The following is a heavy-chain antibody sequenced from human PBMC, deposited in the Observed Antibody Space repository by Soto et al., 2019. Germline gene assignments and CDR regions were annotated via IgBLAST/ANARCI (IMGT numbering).Heavy chain of an antibody. V-gene: IGHV1-69*12. CDR3: ARDNDRLQLGGNYYYILDV. Sequence: QVQLVQSGAEMKEPGSSVKVSCKTSGGTFSSSAISWLRQAPGQGLEWMGGIIPLFRTPDYAQKFQGRFTIAADESTSTAYMELRILRSEDTAVYYCARDNDRLQLGGNYYYILDVWGQGTTITVSS. CDR2: IIPLFRTP. D-gene: IGHD4-4*01. CDR1: GGTFSSSA. J-gene: IGHJ6*02.